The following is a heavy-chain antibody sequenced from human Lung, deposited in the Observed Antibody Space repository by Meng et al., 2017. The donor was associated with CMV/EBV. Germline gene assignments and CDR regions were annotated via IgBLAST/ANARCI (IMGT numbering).Heavy chain of an antibody. Sequence: QVQLQQWGAGLLKPSETLSLTCVVSGGSFSGSYWSWIRQPPGKGLEHIGEVNHSGRTNYNPSLMSRVTISIDTSKNQFSLKLSSVTAADTAVYYCARVHYVVSWFDPWGQGTLVTVSS. V-gene: IGHV4-34*01. CDR3: ARVHYVVSWFDP. J-gene: IGHJ5*02. CDR2: VNHSGRT. CDR1: GGSFSGSY. D-gene: IGHD2-2*01.